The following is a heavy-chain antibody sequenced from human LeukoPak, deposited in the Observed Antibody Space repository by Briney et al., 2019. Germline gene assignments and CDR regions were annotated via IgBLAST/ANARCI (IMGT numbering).Heavy chain of an antibody. D-gene: IGHD1-26*01. J-gene: IGHJ4*02. CDR2: ISGSGSRK. V-gene: IGHV3-23*01. CDR1: GFTFSSYA. Sequence: GGSLRLSCAASGFTFSSYAMSWVRQAPGKGLEWVSAISGSGSRKYYADSVKGRFTISRDNSKNTLYLQMNSLRAEDTAVYYCAKASKTISGSYYFLRYWGQGTLVTVSS. CDR3: AKASKTISGSYYFLRY.